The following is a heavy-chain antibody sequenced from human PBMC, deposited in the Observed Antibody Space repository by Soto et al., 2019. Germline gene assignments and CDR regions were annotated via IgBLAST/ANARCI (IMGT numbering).Heavy chain of an antibody. D-gene: IGHD3-9*01. CDR2: IDPSGTIT. J-gene: IGHJ6*02. CDR3: AGGYDITMLPGAIDPQYYYYYGMDV. V-gene: IGHV1-46*04. CDR1: GYTFTNYY. Sequence: QVHLVQSGAEVKKPGASVKISCKASGYTFTNYYVHWVRQAPGQGLEWMGIIDPSGTITRYAQKLKGRVTMTRDTSTSTVYMELSSLRSEDTAIYYCAGGYDITMLPGAIDPQYYYYYGMDVWGQGTTVTVSS.